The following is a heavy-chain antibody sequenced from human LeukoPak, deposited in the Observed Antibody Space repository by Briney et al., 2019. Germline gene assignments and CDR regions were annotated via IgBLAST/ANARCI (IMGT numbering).Heavy chain of an antibody. CDR1: GFTFSSYG. Sequence: PGGSLRLSCAASGFTFSSYGMHWVRQAPGKGLEWVAVISYDGSNKYYADSVKGRFTISRDNSKNTLYLQMNSLRAEDTAVYYCAKGYSGYDSYFDYWGQGTLVTVSS. J-gene: IGHJ4*02. D-gene: IGHD5-12*01. CDR2: ISYDGSNK. CDR3: AKGYSGYDSYFDY. V-gene: IGHV3-30*18.